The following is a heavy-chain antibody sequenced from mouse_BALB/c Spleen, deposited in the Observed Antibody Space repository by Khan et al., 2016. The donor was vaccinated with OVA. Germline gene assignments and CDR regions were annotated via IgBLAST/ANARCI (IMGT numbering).Heavy chain of an antibody. CDR1: GYSITSGSG. CDR2: ISYSGST. Sequence: EVQLQEPGPGLVKPSQSLSPTCTVTGYSITSGSGWNWIRQFPGNKLEWMGYISYSGSTNYNPSLKSRISITRDTSKIQFFLQLNSVTTEDTATYYCAITARIKYWGQGTTLTVSS. J-gene: IGHJ2*01. V-gene: IGHV3-2*02. CDR3: AITARIKY. D-gene: IGHD1-2*01.